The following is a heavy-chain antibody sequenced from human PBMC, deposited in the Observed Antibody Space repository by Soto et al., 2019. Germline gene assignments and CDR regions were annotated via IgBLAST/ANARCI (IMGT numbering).Heavy chain of an antibody. V-gene: IGHV4-61*01. J-gene: IGHJ3*02. Sequence: SETLSLTCTVSDGSVSSGNYYLNWIRQPPGNGLEWIGYTYYSWSTIYNPSLKRRVTVSVDTSNNQFSLKLTSVTAADTAVYYCATGLLWELGEGYAFEIWGPGTKVT. CDR3: ATGLLWELGEGYAFEI. CDR1: DGSVSSGNYY. D-gene: IGHD1-26*01. CDR2: TYYSWST.